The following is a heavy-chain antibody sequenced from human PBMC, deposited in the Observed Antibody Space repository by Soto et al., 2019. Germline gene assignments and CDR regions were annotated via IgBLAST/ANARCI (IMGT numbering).Heavy chain of an antibody. J-gene: IGHJ3*02. D-gene: IGHD6-6*01. Sequence: GGSLRLSCAASGFTSSSYSMNWVRQAPGKGLEWLSYISSSSTTIYYTDSVKGRFTISRDNAKNSLYLQMNSLRDEDSAVYFCARPVPRHDAFDIWGQGTMVT. CDR2: ISSSSTTI. CDR1: GFTSSSYS. CDR3: ARPVPRHDAFDI. V-gene: IGHV3-48*02.